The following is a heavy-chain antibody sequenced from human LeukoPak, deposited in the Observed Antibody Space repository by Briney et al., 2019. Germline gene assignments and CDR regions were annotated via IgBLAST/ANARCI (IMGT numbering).Heavy chain of an antibody. CDR3: ARADDYDYYYGMDV. CDR2: IYYSGST. J-gene: IGHJ6*02. V-gene: IGHV4-30-4*08. CDR1: GGSISSGGYY. Sequence: QPSQTLSLTCTVSGGSISSGGYYWSWIRQHPGKGLEWIGYIYYSGSTYYNPSLKSRVTISVDTSKNQFSLKLSSVTAADTAVYYCARADDYDYYYGMDVWGQGTTVTVSS.